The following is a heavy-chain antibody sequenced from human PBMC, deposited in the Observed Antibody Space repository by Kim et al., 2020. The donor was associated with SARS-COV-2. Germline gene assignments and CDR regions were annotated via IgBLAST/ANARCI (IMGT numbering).Heavy chain of an antibody. Sequence: GGSLRLSCAASAFSFSNYWMSWVRQAPGKGLEWVANINQDGSQKYFMDSVRGRFTISRDNAKNSVYLQMSGLRAEDTAVYYCARELVVGVAEYFDYWGQGTLVTVSS. CDR2: INQDGSQK. D-gene: IGHD2-15*01. CDR1: AFSFSNYW. V-gene: IGHV3-7*03. J-gene: IGHJ4*02. CDR3: ARELVVGVAEYFDY.